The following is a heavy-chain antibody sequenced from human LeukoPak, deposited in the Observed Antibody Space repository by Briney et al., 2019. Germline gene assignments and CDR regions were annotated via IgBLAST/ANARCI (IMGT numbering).Heavy chain of an antibody. Sequence: PGRSLRLSCAASGFIFNDYAMHWVRQAPGKGLEWVSGISRNSGSIGYADSVKGRFTISRDNAKNSLYQQMNSLRGEDTALYYCAKDITYSYGMDVWGQGTTVTVSS. D-gene: IGHD2-21*01. CDR3: AKDITYSYGMDV. V-gene: IGHV3-9*01. CDR1: GFIFNDYA. J-gene: IGHJ6*02. CDR2: ISRNSGSI.